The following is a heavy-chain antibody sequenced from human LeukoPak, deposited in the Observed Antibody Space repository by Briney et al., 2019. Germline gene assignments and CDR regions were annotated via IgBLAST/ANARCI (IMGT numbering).Heavy chain of an antibody. CDR1: GFTFGNYG. J-gene: IGHJ4*02. Sequence: GGSLRLSCAASGFTFGNYGMHWVRQAPGKGLEWVAVISYDGSNKYYADSVKGRFTISRDNSKNTLYLQMNSLRAEDTAVYYCAKEKSSRYGSGSYYPDYWGQGTLVTVSS. CDR2: ISYDGSNK. V-gene: IGHV3-30*18. D-gene: IGHD3-10*01. CDR3: AKEKSSRYGSGSYYPDY.